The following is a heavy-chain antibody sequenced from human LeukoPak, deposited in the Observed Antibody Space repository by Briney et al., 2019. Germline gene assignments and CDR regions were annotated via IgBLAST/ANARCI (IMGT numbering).Heavy chain of an antibody. CDR3: ASDMYYDILTGLKRNWFDP. V-gene: IGHV1-2*02. CDR2: INPNSGGT. Sequence: GASVKVSCKASGYTFTGYYMHWVRQAPGQGLEWMGWINPNSGGTNYAQKFQGRVTMTRDTSISTTYMELSRLRSDDTAVYYCASDMYYDILTGLKRNWFDPWGQGTLVTVSS. CDR1: GYTFTGYY. D-gene: IGHD3-9*01. J-gene: IGHJ5*02.